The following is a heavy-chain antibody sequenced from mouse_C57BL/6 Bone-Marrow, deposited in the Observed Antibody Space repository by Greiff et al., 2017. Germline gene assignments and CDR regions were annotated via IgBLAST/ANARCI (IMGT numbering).Heavy chain of an antibody. V-gene: IGHV1-69*01. CDR1: GYTFTSYW. J-gene: IGHJ3*01. CDR3: ARGDSSWFAY. Sequence: QVQLQQPGAELVMPGASVKLSCKASGYTFTSYWMHWVKQRPGQGLEWIGEIDPSDSYTNYNQKFKGKSTLTVDKSSSTAYMQLSSLTSEDSAVYYCARGDSSWFAYWGQGTLVTVSA. CDR2: IDPSDSYT.